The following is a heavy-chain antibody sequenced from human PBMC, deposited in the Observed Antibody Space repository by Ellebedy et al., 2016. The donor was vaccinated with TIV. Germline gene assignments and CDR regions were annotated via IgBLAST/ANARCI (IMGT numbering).Heavy chain of an antibody. Sequence: ASVKVSXXVSGYTLTELSMHWVRQAPGKGLEWMGGFDPEDGETIYAQKFQGRVTMTEDTSTDTAYMELSSLRSEDTAVYYCATLPYSGSYYVDYWGQGTLVTVSS. J-gene: IGHJ4*02. V-gene: IGHV1-24*01. CDR1: GYTLTELS. D-gene: IGHD1-26*01. CDR2: FDPEDGET. CDR3: ATLPYSGSYYVDY.